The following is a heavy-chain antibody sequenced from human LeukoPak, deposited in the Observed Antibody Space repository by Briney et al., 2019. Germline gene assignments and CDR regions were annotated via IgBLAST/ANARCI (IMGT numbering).Heavy chain of an antibody. CDR1: GGSISSSSYY. V-gene: IGHV4-39*01. CDR2: IYYSGST. CDR3: ARHRHSAIRPVI. D-gene: IGHD1-26*01. Sequence: PSETLYLTCTVSGGSISSSSYYWGWIRQPPGKGLVWIGSIYYSGSTYYNPSLKSRVTISVDTSKNQFSLKLSSVTAADTAVYYCARHRHSAIRPVIWGQGTMVTVSS. J-gene: IGHJ3*02.